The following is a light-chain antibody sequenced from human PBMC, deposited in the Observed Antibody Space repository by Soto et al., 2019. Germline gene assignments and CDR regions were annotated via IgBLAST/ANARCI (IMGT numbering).Light chain of an antibody. CDR2: SAS. V-gene: IGKV1-5*03. J-gene: IGKJ1*01. CDR1: QSINRW. Sequence: DIQMTQSPSTLSASVGERVTIICRASQSINRWLAWYQQKPGKAPKLLIYSASVLQSGVPPRFSGSGSGTEFTLTLSRLQPDDFATYFCQQYNRFSWTFGQGTKLEI. CDR3: QQYNRFSWT.